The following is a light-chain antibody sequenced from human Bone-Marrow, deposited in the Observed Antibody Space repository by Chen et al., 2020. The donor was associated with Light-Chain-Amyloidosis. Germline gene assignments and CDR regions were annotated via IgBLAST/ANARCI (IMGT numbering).Light chain of an antibody. V-gene: IGLV2-14*01. J-gene: IGLJ1*01. CDR3: SSYTITNTLV. CDR2: EVT. Sequence: QSALPQPASVSGSPGQSITISCNGTSSNVGGDNHVSWYQQHPDKAPKLMIYEVTNRPSWVPDRFSGSKSDNTASLTISGLQTEDEADYFCSSYTITNTLVFGSGTRVTVL. CDR1: SSNVGGDNH.